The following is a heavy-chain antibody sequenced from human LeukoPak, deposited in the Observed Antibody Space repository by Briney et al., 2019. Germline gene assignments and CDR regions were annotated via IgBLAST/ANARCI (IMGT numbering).Heavy chain of an antibody. CDR3: ARDQYFNLPDDAFDI. D-gene: IGHD2/OR15-2a*01. V-gene: IGHV3-48*04. J-gene: IGHJ3*02. Sequence: GGSLRLSCAASEFTFSSYSMNWVRQAPGKGLEWVSHITASGTAMFYADSVKGRFTISRDNAKNSLHLQMSSLRAEDTAMYYCARDQYFNLPDDAFDIWGQGTMVTVSS. CDR1: EFTFSSYS. CDR2: ITASGTAM.